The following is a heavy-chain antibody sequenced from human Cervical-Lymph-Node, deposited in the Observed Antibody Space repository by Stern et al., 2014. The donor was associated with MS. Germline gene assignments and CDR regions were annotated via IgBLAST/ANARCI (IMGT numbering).Heavy chain of an antibody. CDR2: FDTENDET. CDR1: GYSLSEIS. V-gene: IGHV1-24*01. J-gene: IGHJ3*02. CDR3: AGGGGTIDI. D-gene: IGHD1-26*01. Sequence: QVQLVQSGAEVKKPGVSVKVSCKVSGYSLSEISMHWVRKAPGKGLEWMGGFDTENDETVYAQNFQGRLTMTEDTSTDTAYMELSSLRSEDTAVYYCAGGGGTIDIWGQGTPVIVSS.